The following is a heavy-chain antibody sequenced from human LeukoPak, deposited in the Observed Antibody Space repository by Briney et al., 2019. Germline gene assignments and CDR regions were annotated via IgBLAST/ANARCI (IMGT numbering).Heavy chain of an antibody. CDR3: AREAVRPYYFDY. D-gene: IGHD3-10*01. J-gene: IGHJ4*02. Sequence: SETLSLTCTVSGGSITSNYWSWIRQPAGKGLEYIGRIYISGSTNYNPSLKSRVTISVDTSKNQFSLKLSSVTAADTAVYYCAREAVRPYYFDYWGQGTLVTVSS. CDR1: GGSITSNY. V-gene: IGHV4-4*07. CDR2: IYISGST.